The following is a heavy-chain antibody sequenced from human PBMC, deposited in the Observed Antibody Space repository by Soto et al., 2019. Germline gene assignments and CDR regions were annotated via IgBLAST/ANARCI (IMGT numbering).Heavy chain of an antibody. J-gene: IGHJ6*02. CDR2: IYYSGST. Sequence: PSETLSLTCTVSGGSISSYYWSWIRQPPGKGLEWIGYIYYSGSTNYNPSLKSRVTISVDTSKNQFSLKLSSVTAADTAVYYCGRGQLLSGYYYYGMDVWGQGTTVTVSS. V-gene: IGHV4-59*01. CDR1: GGSISSYY. CDR3: GRGQLLSGYYYYGMDV. D-gene: IGHD2-2*01.